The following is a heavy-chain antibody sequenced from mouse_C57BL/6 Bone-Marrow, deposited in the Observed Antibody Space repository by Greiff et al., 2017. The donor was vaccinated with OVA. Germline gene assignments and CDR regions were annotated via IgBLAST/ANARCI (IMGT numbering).Heavy chain of an antibody. CDR2: IDPEDGDT. J-gene: IGHJ3*01. V-gene: IGHV14-2*01. CDR3: DRNEGQAWFAY. CDR1: GFNIKDYY. D-gene: IGHD3-3*01. Sequence: VQLQQSGAELVKPGASVKLSCTASGFNIKDYYMHWVKQRTEQGLEWIGRIDPEDGDTKYAPKFQGKATITADTSSTTAYLQLSSQTSEDTAVYYWDRNEGQAWFAYWGKGTLVTVSA.